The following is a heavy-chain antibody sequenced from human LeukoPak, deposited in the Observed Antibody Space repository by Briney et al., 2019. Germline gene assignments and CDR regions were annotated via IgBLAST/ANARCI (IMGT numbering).Heavy chain of an antibody. V-gene: IGHV3-21*01. CDR3: ARDQYSSPDRWYFDL. J-gene: IGHJ2*01. CDR2: ISSSSSYI. CDR1: GFTFSNYA. D-gene: IGHD6-13*01. Sequence: PGGSLRLSCAASGFTFSNYAMSWVRQAPRKGLEWVSSISSSSSYIYYADSVKGRFTISRDNAKNSLYLQMNSLRAEDTAVYYCARDQYSSPDRWYFDLWGRGTLVTVSS.